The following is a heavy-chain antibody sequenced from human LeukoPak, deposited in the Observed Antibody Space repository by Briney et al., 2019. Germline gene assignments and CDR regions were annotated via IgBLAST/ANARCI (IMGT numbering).Heavy chain of an antibody. Sequence: GRSLRLSCAASGFTFSNAWMSWVRQAPGKGLEWVGRIKSKTDGGTTDYAAPVKGRFTISRDDSKNTLYLQMNSLKTEYTAVYYCTRELYYYDSSGYLCDYWGQGTLVTVSS. D-gene: IGHD3-22*01. CDR3: TRELYYYDSSGYLCDY. J-gene: IGHJ4*02. CDR1: GFTFSNAW. V-gene: IGHV3-15*01. CDR2: IKSKTDGGTT.